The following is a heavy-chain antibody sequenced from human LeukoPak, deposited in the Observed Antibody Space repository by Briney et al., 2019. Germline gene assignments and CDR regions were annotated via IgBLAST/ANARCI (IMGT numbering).Heavy chain of an antibody. CDR2: IYHSGST. CDR1: GGSISSGGYY. V-gene: IGHV4-30-2*01. D-gene: IGHD1-26*01. CDR3: ARERYGATNWFDP. Sequence: SETLSLTCTVSGGSISSGGYYWSWIRQPPGKGLEWIGYIYHSGSTYYNPSLKSRVTISVDRSKNQFSLKLSSVTAADTAVYYCARERYGATNWFDPWGQGTLVTVSS. J-gene: IGHJ5*02.